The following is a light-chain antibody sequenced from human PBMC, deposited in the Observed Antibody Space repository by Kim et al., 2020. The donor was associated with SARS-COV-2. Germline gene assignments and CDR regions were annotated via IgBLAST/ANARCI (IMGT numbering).Light chain of an antibody. J-gene: IGKJ2*03. Sequence: EIVLTQSPGTLSLSPGERATLSCRASQSVSSNYLAWYQQKPGQAPRLLIFGASSRATGIPDRFSGSGSGTDFTLTISGLEPEDFAVYYCQQYGSSHMYSFGQGTKLEI. V-gene: IGKV3-20*01. CDR1: QSVSSNY. CDR3: QQYGSSHMYS. CDR2: GAS.